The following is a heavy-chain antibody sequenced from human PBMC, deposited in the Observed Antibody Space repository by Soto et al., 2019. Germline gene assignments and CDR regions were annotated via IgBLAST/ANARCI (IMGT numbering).Heavy chain of an antibody. D-gene: IGHD3-22*01. J-gene: IGHJ4*02. CDR1: GESFSNYH. Sequence: PSETLSLTCAVKGESFSNYHWSWIRQSPGKGLEWIGEINHAGTSKLNPSLKSRVTISVDTSKNQFSLKLSSVTAADTAVYYCARDGYYDSSGYDYWGQGTLVTVSS. V-gene: IGHV4-34*01. CDR3: ARDGYYDSSGYDY. CDR2: INHAGTS.